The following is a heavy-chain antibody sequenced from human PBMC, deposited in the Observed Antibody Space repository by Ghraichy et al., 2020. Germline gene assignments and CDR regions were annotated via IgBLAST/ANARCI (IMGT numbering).Heavy chain of an antibody. Sequence: SETLSLTCAVYGGSFSGYYWSWIRQPPGKGLEWIGEINHSGSTNYNPSLKSRVTISVDTSKNQFSLKLSSVTAADTAVYYCARKGDCSSTGCYWPGSNWFDPWGQGTLVTVSS. J-gene: IGHJ5*02. CDR3: ARKGDCSSTGCYWPGSNWFDP. V-gene: IGHV4-34*01. CDR1: GGSFSGYY. CDR2: INHSGST. D-gene: IGHD2-2*01.